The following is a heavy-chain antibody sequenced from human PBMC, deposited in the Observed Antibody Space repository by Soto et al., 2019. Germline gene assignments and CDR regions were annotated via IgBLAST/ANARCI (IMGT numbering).Heavy chain of an antibody. D-gene: IGHD2-8*01. CDR3: ARDIESVTAKHFFYYYAMDV. CDR1: GFTFSNYG. V-gene: IGHV1-18*01. CDR2: VSADNGHT. J-gene: IGHJ6*02. Sequence: ASVKVSCKASGFTFSNYGLNWVRQAPGQGLEWMGWVSADNGHTNYAQNLQGRVSMTTDTSTSTAYMELRGLTFDDTAVYYCARDIESVTAKHFFYYYAMDVWGQGTTVTVSS.